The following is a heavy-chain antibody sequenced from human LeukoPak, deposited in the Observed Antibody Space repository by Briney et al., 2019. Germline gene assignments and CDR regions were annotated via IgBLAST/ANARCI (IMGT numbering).Heavy chain of an antibody. CDR2: IYTSGST. V-gene: IGHV4-4*07. J-gene: IGHJ5*02. Sequence: SETLSLTCTVSGNSFGNYYWSWIRQPAGRGLEWIGRIYTSGSTTYNPSLKSRVTMSVDTSKNQFSLKLSSVTAADTAVYYCTWGMGLAGEVKFDPWGQGSLVTVSS. D-gene: IGHD2-8*01. CDR1: GNSFGNYY. CDR3: TWGMGLAGEVKFDP.